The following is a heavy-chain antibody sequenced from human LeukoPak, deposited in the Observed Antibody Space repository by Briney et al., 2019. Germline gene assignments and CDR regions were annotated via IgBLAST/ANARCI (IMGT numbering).Heavy chain of an antibody. Sequence: ASVKVSCKASKYTFTGYYIHWVRQAPGQGLEWMGWINPNSGDTKYAQKFQGRVTMTRDTSINTAFMELSRLRSDDTAVYYCARGWPDCSGNNCLPNWVEHDGLGVWGQGTTVTVSS. V-gene: IGHV1-2*02. CDR2: INPNSGDT. D-gene: IGHD2-15*01. CDR3: ARGWPDCSGNNCLPNWVEHDGLGV. J-gene: IGHJ6*02. CDR1: KYTFTGYY.